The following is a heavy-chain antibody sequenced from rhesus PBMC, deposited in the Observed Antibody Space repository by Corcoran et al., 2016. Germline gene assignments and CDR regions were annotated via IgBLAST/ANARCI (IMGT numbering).Heavy chain of an antibody. J-gene: IGHJ4*01. CDR2: IRSVSSSI. CDR3: TRVVLQFLDWLPSLFDY. D-gene: IGHD3-3*01. V-gene: IGHV3S4*01. Sequence: EVQLVESGGGLVQPGGSLRLSCAASGFTFSDYYMSWVRQAPGKGLEWVSSIRSVSSSIYSADPVKGRFTISRDNAKNSLSLQMNSLKTEDTAVYYCTRVVLQFLDWLPSLFDYWGQGVLVTVSS. CDR1: GFTFSDYY.